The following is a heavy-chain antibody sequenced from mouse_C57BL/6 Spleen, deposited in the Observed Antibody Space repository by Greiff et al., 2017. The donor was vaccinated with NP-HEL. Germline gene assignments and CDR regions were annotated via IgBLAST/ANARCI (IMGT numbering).Heavy chain of an antibody. J-gene: IGHJ4*01. CDR3: ERRILRCAMDY. CDR1: GYTFTSYW. Sequence: QVQLQQPGAELVKPGASVQMSCKASGYTFTSYWITWVKQRPGQGLAWIGAIYPGSGSTHYNEKFKSKATLTVDTSSSTAYMQLSSLTSEDSAVYYWERRILRCAMDYWGQGTSVTVSS. CDR2: IYPGSGST. D-gene: IGHD1-1*01. V-gene: IGHV1-55*01.